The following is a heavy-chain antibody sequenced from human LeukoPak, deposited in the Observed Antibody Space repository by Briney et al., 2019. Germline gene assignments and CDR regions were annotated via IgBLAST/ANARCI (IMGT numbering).Heavy chain of an antibody. CDR1: GGSISSSSYY. CDR2: IYYSGST. D-gene: IGHD3-10*01. J-gene: IGHJ5*02. Sequence: SETLSLTCTVSGGSISSSSYYWGWIRQPPGKGLEWIGSIYYSGSTYYNPSLKSRVTISVDTSKNQFSLKLSSVTAADTAVYYCARAYGSSSWFDPWGQETLVTVSS. CDR3: ARAYGSSSWFDP. V-gene: IGHV4-39*01.